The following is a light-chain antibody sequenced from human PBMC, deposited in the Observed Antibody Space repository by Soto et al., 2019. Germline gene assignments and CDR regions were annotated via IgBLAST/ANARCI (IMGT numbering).Light chain of an antibody. CDR2: DAS. Sequence: EIVMTQSPATLSVSPGERATLSCMTSQSVSSNLAWYQQEPGQPPRLLIYDASTRATGIPARFGGSGSGTEFTLTISSLQSEDFAVYYCQQYNNWPPLTFGGGTKVEIK. V-gene: IGKV3-15*01. CDR3: QQYNNWPPLT. CDR1: QSVSSN. J-gene: IGKJ4*01.